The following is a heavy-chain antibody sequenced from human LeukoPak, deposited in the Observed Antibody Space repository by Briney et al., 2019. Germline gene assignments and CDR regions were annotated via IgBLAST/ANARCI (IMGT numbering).Heavy chain of an antibody. Sequence: ASVKVSCKASGFTFTGYYIHWVRQAPGQGLEWMGYINPHSGGTNSPQKFQGKVTMTTDTSISAAYMELSSLISDDTAMYYCVREGNELLSKNFDYWGQGTLVTVSS. D-gene: IGHD2-21*02. J-gene: IGHJ4*02. CDR2: INPHSGGT. V-gene: IGHV1-2*02. CDR3: VREGNELLSKNFDY. CDR1: GFTFTGYY.